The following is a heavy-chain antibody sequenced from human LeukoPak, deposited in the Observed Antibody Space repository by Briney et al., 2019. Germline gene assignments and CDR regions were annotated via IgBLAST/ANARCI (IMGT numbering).Heavy chain of an antibody. J-gene: IGHJ2*01. CDR2: IYYSGST. CDR3: ARVGNSDPWYFDL. CDR1: GGSIRDYY. Sequence: SETLSLTCTVSGGSIRDYYWTWIRQPPGKGLEWIGNIYYSGSTNYNPSLKSRVTMSVDTSKNQFSLKLSSVTAADTAVYYCARVGNSDPWYFDLWGRGTLVTVSS. V-gene: IGHV4-59*01. D-gene: IGHD4-23*01.